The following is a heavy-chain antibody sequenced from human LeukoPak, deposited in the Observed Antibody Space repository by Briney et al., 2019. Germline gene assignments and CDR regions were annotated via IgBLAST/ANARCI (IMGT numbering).Heavy chain of an antibody. D-gene: IGHD2-15*01. Sequence: SETLSLTCAVYGGSFSGYYWSWIRQPPGKGLEWIGEINHSGSTNYNPSLKSRVTISVDTSKNQFSLELSSVTAADTAVYYCARGHPYCSGGSCYSGNYYYGMDVWGQGTTVTVSS. CDR1: GGSFSGYY. CDR2: INHSGST. J-gene: IGHJ6*02. V-gene: IGHV4-34*01. CDR3: ARGHPYCSGGSCYSGNYYYGMDV.